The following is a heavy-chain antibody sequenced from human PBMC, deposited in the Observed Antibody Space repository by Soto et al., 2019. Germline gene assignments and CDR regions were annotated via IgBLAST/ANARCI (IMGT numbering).Heavy chain of an antibody. CDR1: GYSFTSHF. CDR3: ARDRYYYYDTSGYYSY. J-gene: IGHJ4*02. V-gene: IGHV1-3*04. Sequence: QVQLVQSGAEVKKPGASMKVSCRTSGYSFTSHFIHWVRQAPGQRLERMGWINTGNGNTRYSENLEGRVTITRATSASTVYMELSSLRSEDTAVYYCARDRYYYYDTSGYYSYWGQGTLVTVSS. D-gene: IGHD3-22*01. CDR2: INTGNGNT.